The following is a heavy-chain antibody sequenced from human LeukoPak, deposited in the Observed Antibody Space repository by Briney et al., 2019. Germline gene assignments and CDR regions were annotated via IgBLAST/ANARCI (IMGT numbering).Heavy chain of an antibody. V-gene: IGHV3-66*04. D-gene: IGHD3-9*01. Sequence: GGSLRLSCAASGITVNTNYMSWVRQAPGKGLEWVSVIYSGGATFYADSVKGRFTISRENSENTLWLQMNSLRAEGTAVYYCARLHYDVLTGPFDYWGQGTLVTVSS. CDR2: IYSGGAT. CDR3: ARLHYDVLTGPFDY. CDR1: GITVNTNY. J-gene: IGHJ4*02.